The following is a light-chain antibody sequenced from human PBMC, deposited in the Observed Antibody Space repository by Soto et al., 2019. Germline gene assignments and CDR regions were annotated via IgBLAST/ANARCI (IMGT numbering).Light chain of an antibody. CDR1: SSDVGGYNY. Sequence: SVLTQPASVSGSPGQSITISCTGASSDVGGYNYVSWYQHHPGKAPKLMICEVSNRPSGVSNRFSGSKSGNTASLTISGLQAEDEADYYCSSYTSSSTYVFGTGTKVTVL. CDR3: SSYTSSSTYV. J-gene: IGLJ1*01. V-gene: IGLV2-14*01. CDR2: EVS.